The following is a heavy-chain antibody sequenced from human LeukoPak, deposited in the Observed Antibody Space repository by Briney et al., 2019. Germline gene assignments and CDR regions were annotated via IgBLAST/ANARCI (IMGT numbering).Heavy chain of an antibody. V-gene: IGHV5-51*01. CDR1: GYSFTTYW. Sequence: GESLKISCKGSGYSFTTYWIAWVRQMPGKGLEWMGIIYPGDSDTRYSPSFQGQVTISADKSISTAYLQWSSLKASDTAMYYCAARGPAMVTSCGGDCYAPAFDIWGQGTMVTVSS. CDR3: AARGPAMVTSCGGDCYAPAFDI. D-gene: IGHD2-21*02. CDR2: IYPGDSDT. J-gene: IGHJ3*02.